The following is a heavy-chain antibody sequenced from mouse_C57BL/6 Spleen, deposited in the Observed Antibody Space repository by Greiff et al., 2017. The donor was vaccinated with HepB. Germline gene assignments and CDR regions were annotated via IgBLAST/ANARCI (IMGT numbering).Heavy chain of an antibody. CDR2: IHPNSGST. D-gene: IGHD1-1*01. CDR1: GYTFTSYW. J-gene: IGHJ3*01. V-gene: IGHV1-64*01. Sequence: VQLQQSGAELVKPGASVKLSCKASGYTFTSYWMHWVKQRPGQGLEWIGMIHPNSGSTNYNEKLKSKATLTVDKSPSTAYMQLSSLTSEDSAVYYCAGDYGSSYVRFAYWGQGTLVTGAA. CDR3: AGDYGSSYVRFAY.